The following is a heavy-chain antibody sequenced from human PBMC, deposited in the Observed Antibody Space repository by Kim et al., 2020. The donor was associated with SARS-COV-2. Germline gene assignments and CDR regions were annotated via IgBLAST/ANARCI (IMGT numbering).Heavy chain of an antibody. D-gene: IGHD3-22*01. J-gene: IGHJ4*02. V-gene: IGHV4-39*01. Sequence: SLKSRVTISVDTSKNQFSLKLTSVTAADTALYFCASYYDSSSYYHLPYDCWGQGTMVTVSS. CDR3: ASYYDSSSYYHLPYDC.